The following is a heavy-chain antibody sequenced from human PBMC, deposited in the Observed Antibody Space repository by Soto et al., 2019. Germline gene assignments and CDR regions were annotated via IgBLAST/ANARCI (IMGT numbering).Heavy chain of an antibody. D-gene: IGHD6-13*01. J-gene: IGHJ4*02. CDR3: AIRLYSTRWYYLDY. CDR2: ISAST. V-gene: IGHV3-23*01. Sequence: EMQLLESGGGLVQAGGSLRLSCAASGFTVSSYALNWVRKAPGKGLEWVSGISASTYYADSVKARFTISRDTSKNTLYLQMNSLRAEDTAIYFCAIRLYSTRWYYLDYWGQGTLVTVSS. CDR1: GFTVSSYA.